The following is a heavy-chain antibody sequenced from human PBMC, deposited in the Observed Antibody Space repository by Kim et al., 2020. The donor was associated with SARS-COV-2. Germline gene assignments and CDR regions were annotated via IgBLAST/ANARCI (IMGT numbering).Heavy chain of an antibody. CDR3: TSLGGYDSLGYCSGGSCYYFDY. V-gene: IGHV3-73*01. D-gene: IGHD2-15*01. Sequence: GGSLRLSCAASGFTFSGSAMHWVRQASGKGLEWVGRIRSKANSYATAYAASVKGRFTISRDDSKNTAYLQMNSLKTEDTAVYYCTSLGGYDSLGYCSGGSCYYFDYWGQGTLVTVSS. J-gene: IGHJ4*02. CDR2: IRSKANSYAT. CDR1: GFTFSGSA.